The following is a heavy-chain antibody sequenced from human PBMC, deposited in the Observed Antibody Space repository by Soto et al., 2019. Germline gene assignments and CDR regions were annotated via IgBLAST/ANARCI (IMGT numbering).Heavy chain of an antibody. V-gene: IGHV1-8*01. D-gene: IGHD6-6*01. CDR1: GYTFTSHD. J-gene: IGHJ6*03. CDR2: MNPNSGNT. Sequence: ASVKVSCKASGYTFTSHDINWVRQATGQGLEWMGWMNPNSGNTGYAQKFQGRVTMTRNTSISTAYMELSSLRSEDTAVYYCARGVAARGDLYYYYMDVWGKGTTVTVSS. CDR3: ARGVAARGDLYYYYMDV.